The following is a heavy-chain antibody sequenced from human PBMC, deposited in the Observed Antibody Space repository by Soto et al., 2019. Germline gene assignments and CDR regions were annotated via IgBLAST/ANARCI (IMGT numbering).Heavy chain of an antibody. V-gene: IGHV3-30*03. CDR1: GFTINNYG. Sequence: QVQLVESGGGVVQPGRSLRLSCAASGFTINNYGIHWVRQAPGKGLEWVAMLSHDGRSTYYGDSVRGRFTVSRDESKYTAYVEMNSLCLEDTAMYYGAREWGSRGWYTWFAPWGQGTLVTVSS. D-gene: IGHD6-19*01. J-gene: IGHJ5*02. CDR2: LSHDGRST. CDR3: AREWGSRGWYTWFAP.